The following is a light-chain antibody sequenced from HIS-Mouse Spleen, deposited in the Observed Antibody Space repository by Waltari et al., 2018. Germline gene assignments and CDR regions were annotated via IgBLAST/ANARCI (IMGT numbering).Light chain of an antibody. J-gene: IGLJ2*01. V-gene: IGLV3-10*01. CDR2: EDS. CDR1: ALPNKY. CDR3: YSTDSSGNHRV. Sequence: SYELTQPPSLSVSPGQTARITCSGDALPNKYAYWYQQTSGQAPVLVIYEDSKRPSGIPERFSGSSSGTMATLTISGAQVEDEADYYCYSTDSSGNHRVFGGGTKLTVL.